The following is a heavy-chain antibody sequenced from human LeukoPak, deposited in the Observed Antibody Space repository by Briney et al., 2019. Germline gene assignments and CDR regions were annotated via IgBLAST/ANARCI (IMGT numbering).Heavy chain of an antibody. V-gene: IGHV1-46*02. CDR3: ATDTAMVKGFDY. CDR2: INPSGGST. Sequence: ASVKVSCKASGYTFNGYYMHWVRQAPGQGLEWMGIINPSGGSTSYAQKFQGRVTMTRDTSTSTVYMELSSLRSEDTAVYYCATDTAMVKGFDYWGQGTLVTVSS. CDR1: GYTFNGYY. J-gene: IGHJ4*02. D-gene: IGHD5-18*01.